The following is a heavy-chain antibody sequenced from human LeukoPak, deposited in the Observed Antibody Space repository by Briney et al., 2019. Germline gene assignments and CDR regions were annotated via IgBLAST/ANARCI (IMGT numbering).Heavy chain of an antibody. D-gene: IGHD6-6*01. CDR3: ARAGIAARPCDY. Sequence: ASVKVSCKSSAYSFTGFYMHWVRQAPGQGLEWMGWINPNSGGTNYAQKFQGRVTMTRDTSISTAYMELSRLRSDDTAVYYCARAGIAARPCDYWGQGTLVTVSS. CDR1: AYSFTGFY. V-gene: IGHV1-2*02. J-gene: IGHJ4*02. CDR2: INPNSGGT.